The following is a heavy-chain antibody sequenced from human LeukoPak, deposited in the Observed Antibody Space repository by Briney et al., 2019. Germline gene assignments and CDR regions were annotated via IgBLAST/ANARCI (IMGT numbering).Heavy chain of an antibody. Sequence: SDPTLVKPTQTLTLTCTFSGFSLSTSGVGVGWIRQPPGKALEWLALIYWDDDKRYSPSLKSRLTITKDTSKNQVVLTMTNMDPVDTATYYCAHVDTAMVMLDYWGQGTLVTVSS. J-gene: IGHJ4*02. CDR3: AHVDTAMVMLDY. CDR2: IYWDDDK. D-gene: IGHD5-18*01. V-gene: IGHV2-5*02. CDR1: GFSLSTSGVG.